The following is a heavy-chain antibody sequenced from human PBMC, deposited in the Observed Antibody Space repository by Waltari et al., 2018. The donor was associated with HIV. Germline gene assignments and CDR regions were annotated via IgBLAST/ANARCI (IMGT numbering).Heavy chain of an antibody. CDR1: GFTVSSNY. Sequence: EVQLVESGGGLIQPGGSLRLSCAASGFTVSSNYMSWVRKAPGKGLVWVSVIYSVGSTYYAYSVKGRFTISRDNSKNTLYLQMNSLRAEDTAVYYCARAYSYYYDSSGSNDAFDIWGQGTMVTVSS. D-gene: IGHD3-22*01. CDR2: IYSVGST. V-gene: IGHV3-53*01. CDR3: ARAYSYYYDSSGSNDAFDI. J-gene: IGHJ3*02.